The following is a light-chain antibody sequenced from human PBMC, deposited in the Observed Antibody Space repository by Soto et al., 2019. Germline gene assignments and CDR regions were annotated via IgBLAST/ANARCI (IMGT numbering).Light chain of an antibody. J-gene: IGLJ3*02. CDR3: AAWDDRLNGRV. Sequence: QSVLTQSPSASGTPGQRVTISCSGSSSSIGSYTVNWYQQLPGMAPKLLIYGHNQRPSGVPDRFSGSKSGTSASLAISGLQSEDEADYYCAAWDDRLNGRVFGGGTKLTVL. CDR1: SSSIGSYT. CDR2: GHN. V-gene: IGLV1-44*01.